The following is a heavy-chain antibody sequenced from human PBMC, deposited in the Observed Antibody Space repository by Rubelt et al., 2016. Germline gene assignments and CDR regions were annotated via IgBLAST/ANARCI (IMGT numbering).Heavy chain of an antibody. D-gene: IGHD1-20*01. CDR1: GGSFSGYY. CDR2: IDHRGST. CDR3: ARDIGVTGIHSYYYGMDV. V-gene: IGHV4-34*01. Sequence: QVQLQQWGAGLLKPSETLSLTCVVYGGSFSGYYWTWIRLPPGKGLEWIGEIDHRGSTNYNPSLKSRVIMSVDTSRNQFSLKLGSVTAADTAVYYCARDIGVTGIHSYYYGMDVWGQGTTVTVSS. J-gene: IGHJ6*02.